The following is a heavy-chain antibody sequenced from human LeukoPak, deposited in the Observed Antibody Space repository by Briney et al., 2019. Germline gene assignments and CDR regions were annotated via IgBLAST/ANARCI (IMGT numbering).Heavy chain of an antibody. CDR2: VDPKDGET. V-gene: IGHV1-69-2*01. CDR1: GYTFTDYH. CDR3: AMVVTMSL. D-gene: IGHD3-22*01. Sequence: ASVKVSCKVSGYTFTDYHMHRVQQAPGKGLKWMGLVDPKDGETIYAEKFQGRVTITTDTSTNTAYMELSSLRSEDTAVHYCAMVVTMSLWGQGTLVTVSS. J-gene: IGHJ4*02.